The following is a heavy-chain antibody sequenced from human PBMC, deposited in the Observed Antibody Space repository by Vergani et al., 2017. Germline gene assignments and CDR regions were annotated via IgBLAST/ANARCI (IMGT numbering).Heavy chain of an antibody. Sequence: EVQLVQSGAEVKKPGESLRISCKGSGYSFTSYWISWVRQMPGKGLEWMGRIDHSDSYTNYSPSFQGHVPISADKSISTAYLQWSSLKASDTAMYYCARYSSGWYRHYYYMDVWGKGTTVTVSS. CDR3: ARYSSGWYRHYYYMDV. V-gene: IGHV5-10-1*03. D-gene: IGHD6-19*01. J-gene: IGHJ6*03. CDR2: IDHSDSYT. CDR1: GYSFTSYW.